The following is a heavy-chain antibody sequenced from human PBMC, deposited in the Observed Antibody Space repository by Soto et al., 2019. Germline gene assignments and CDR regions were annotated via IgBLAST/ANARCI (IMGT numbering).Heavy chain of an antibody. CDR2: IYSTGSK. J-gene: IGHJ6*02. Sequence: PGGSLRLSCAASGLTVSSKYMSWVRQAPGKGLEWVSSIYSTGSKYYADSVKGRFTISRDDSKNRLSLQMNSLRAEDTALYYCAMTRTHYYNYGMDVWGQGTTVTVSS. CDR3: AMTRTHYYNYGMDV. V-gene: IGHV3-66*01. CDR1: GLTVSSKY.